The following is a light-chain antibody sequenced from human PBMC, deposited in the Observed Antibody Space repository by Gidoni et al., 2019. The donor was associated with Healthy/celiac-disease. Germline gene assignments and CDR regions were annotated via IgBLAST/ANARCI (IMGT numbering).Light chain of an antibody. J-gene: IGKJ3*01. V-gene: IGKV1-33*01. CDR2: DAS. Sequence: DIQMTQSPSSLSASVGDRVTITCQASQDISNYLNWYQLKPGKAPKLLIYDASNLETGVPSRFSGSGSGTDFTFTISSLQPEDIATYYCQQYDMFGPGTKVDIK. CDR3: QQYDM. CDR1: QDISNY.